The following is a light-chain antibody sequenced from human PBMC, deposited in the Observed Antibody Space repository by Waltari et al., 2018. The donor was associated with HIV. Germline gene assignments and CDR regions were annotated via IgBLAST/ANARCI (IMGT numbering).Light chain of an antibody. CDR1: DLGDKY. V-gene: IGLV3-1*01. CDR3: QAWGSSTSGV. J-gene: IGLJ3*02. Sequence: SYEVTQPPSVAVSPGQTARITCSGYDLGDKYTSWYQQKPGQSPLLVIYQDNKRPSGSPERFSGSSSGHTATLTISGTLPMDEADYYCQAWGSSTSGVFGTGTKLTVL. CDR2: QDN.